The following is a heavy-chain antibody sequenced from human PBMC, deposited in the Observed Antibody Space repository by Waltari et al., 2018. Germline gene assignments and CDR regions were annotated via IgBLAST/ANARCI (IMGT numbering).Heavy chain of an antibody. CDR3: ARICSSTSCSSSGGDY. J-gene: IGHJ4*02. CDR1: GGSIRSSSYY. V-gene: IGHV4-39*07. CDR2: IYYSGST. D-gene: IGHD2-2*01. Sequence: QLQLQESGPGLVKPSETLSLTCTVSGGSIRSSSYYWGWIRQPPGKGLEWIGSIYYSGSTYYNPSLKSRVTISVDTSKNQFSLKLSSVTAADTAVYYCARICSSTSCSSSGGDYWGQGTLVTVSS.